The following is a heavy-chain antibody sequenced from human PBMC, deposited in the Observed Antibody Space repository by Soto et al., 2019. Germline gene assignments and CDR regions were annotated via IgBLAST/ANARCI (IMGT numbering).Heavy chain of an antibody. D-gene: IGHD3-3*01. Sequence: SETLSLTCTVLGGSISGYYWSWIRQPPGKGLEWIGYIYYSGSTNYNPSLKSRVTISVDTSKNQFSLKLSSVTAADTAVYYCARGSSYYEYYFDYWGQGTLVTVSS. CDR1: GGSISGYY. V-gene: IGHV4-59*01. J-gene: IGHJ4*02. CDR3: ARGSSYYEYYFDY. CDR2: IYYSGST.